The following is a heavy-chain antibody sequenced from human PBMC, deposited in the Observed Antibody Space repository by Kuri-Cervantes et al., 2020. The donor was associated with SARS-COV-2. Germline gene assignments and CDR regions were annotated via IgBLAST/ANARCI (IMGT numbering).Heavy chain of an antibody. V-gene: IGHV4-4*07. CDR2: IYISGST. CDR3: AGGYTGWISN. Sequence: GSLRLSCTVSGDSISSYYWSWIRQPAGKGLEWIGRIYISGSTNYNPSLESRVTMSIDTSRNQFSLRLSSVTAADTAVYYCAGGYTGWISNWGQGTLVIVSS. D-gene: IGHD2-2*03. CDR1: GDSISSYY. J-gene: IGHJ4*02.